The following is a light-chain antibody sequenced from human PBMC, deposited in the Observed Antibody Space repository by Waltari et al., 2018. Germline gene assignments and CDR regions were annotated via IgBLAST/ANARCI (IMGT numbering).Light chain of an antibody. Sequence: QSALTQPASVSGSPGQSITISCTGTSWDVGGYNLVSWYQHHPGQAPKLMIYEVSARPLGVSNRFTGSKSGGTASLTISGLQADDEADYYCSSYTNTRIYVFGTGTKVTVL. CDR2: EVS. CDR3: SSYTNTRIYV. V-gene: IGLV2-14*02. J-gene: IGLJ1*01. CDR1: SWDVGGYNL.